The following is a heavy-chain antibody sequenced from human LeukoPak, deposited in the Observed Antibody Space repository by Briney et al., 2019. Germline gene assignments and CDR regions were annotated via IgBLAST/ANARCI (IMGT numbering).Heavy chain of an antibody. CDR1: GFTFSSYS. J-gene: IGHJ4*02. Sequence: GGSLRLSCAASGFTFSSYSMNWVRQAPGKGLEWVSSISSSSSYIYYADSVKGRFTISRDNAKNSLYLQTNSLRAEDTAVYYCARDFGRYFFDYWGQGTLVTVSS. CDR2: ISSSSSYI. D-gene: IGHD3-10*01. V-gene: IGHV3-21*01. CDR3: ARDFGRYFFDY.